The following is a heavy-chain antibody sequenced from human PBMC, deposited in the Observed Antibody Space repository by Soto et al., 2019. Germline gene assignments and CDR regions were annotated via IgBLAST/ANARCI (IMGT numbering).Heavy chain of an antibody. CDR2: ISSSSSTI. CDR1: GFTFSSYS. CDR3: ARDVSGYSGYDAAFDI. Sequence: GGSLRLSCAASGFTFSSYSKNWVRQAPGKGLEWVSYISSSSSTIYYANSVKGRFTISRDNSKNTLYFQMGSLRAEDMAVYYCARDVSGYSGYDAAFDIWGQGTMVTVSS. J-gene: IGHJ3*02. D-gene: IGHD5-12*01. V-gene: IGHV3-48*01.